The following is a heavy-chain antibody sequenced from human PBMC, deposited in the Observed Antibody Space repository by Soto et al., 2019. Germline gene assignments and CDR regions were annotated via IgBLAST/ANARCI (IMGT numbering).Heavy chain of an antibody. CDR1: GYTFTSYG. CDR2: ISAYNGNT. Sequence: QVQLVQSGAEVKKPGASVKVSCKASGYTFTSYGISWVRQAPGQGLEWMGWISAYNGNTNYAQKLQSRVTMTTDTSTSTAYMELRSLRSDDTAVYYCARDQYSYGHMKDAFDIWGQGTMVTVSS. J-gene: IGHJ3*02. V-gene: IGHV1-18*01. D-gene: IGHD5-18*01. CDR3: ARDQYSYGHMKDAFDI.